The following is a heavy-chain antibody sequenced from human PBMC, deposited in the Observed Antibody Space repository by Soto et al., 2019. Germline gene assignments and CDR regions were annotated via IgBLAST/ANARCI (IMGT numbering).Heavy chain of an antibody. J-gene: IGHJ5*02. CDR1: GGSISSGGYC. D-gene: IGHD3-22*01. V-gene: IGHV4-31*03. CDR2: IYYSGST. Sequence: SETLSLTCTVSGGSISSGGYCWSWIRQRPGKGLEWIGYIYYSGSTYYNPSLKSRVIISIDTSKNQFSLKLSSVTAADTAIYYCTRSSITMIVGPWGQGTLVTVSS. CDR3: TRSSITMIVGP.